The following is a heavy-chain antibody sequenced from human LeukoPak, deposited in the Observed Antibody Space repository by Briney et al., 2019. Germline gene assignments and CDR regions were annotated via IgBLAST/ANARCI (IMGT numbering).Heavy chain of an antibody. CDR2: INHSGST. Sequence: SETLSLTCAGYGGSFSGYYWSWIRQPPGKGLEWIGEINHSGSTNYNPSLKSRVTISVDTSKNQFSLKLSSVTAADTAVYYCARATYYDSSGFAAFDIWGQGTMVTVSS. J-gene: IGHJ3*02. V-gene: IGHV4-34*01. CDR3: ARATYYDSSGFAAFDI. CDR1: GGSFSGYY. D-gene: IGHD3-22*01.